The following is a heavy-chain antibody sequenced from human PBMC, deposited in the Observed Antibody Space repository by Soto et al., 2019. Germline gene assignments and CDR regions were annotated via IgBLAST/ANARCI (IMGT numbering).Heavy chain of an antibody. CDR2: ISSSSSYI. CDR3: ARADYGDYGEDY. Sequence: PGGSLRLSCAASGFTFSSYIMNWVRQAPGKGLEWVSSISSSSSYIYYADSVKGRFTISRDNAKNSLYLQMNSLRAEDTAVYYCARADYGDYGEDYWGQGTLVTVSS. D-gene: IGHD4-17*01. J-gene: IGHJ4*02. CDR1: GFTFSSYI. V-gene: IGHV3-21*01.